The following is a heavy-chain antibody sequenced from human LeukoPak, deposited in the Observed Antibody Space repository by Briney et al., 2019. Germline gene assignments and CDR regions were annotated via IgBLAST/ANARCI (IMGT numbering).Heavy chain of an antibody. CDR1: GYSFTYYW. D-gene: IGHD3-10*01. CDR2: IYPGDSDT. Sequence: PGESLKISCKGSGYSFTYYWVVWVRQMPGKGLEWMGVIYPGDSDTRYSPSFQGQVTISADKSISTAYLQWSSLKASDTAMYYCARQVNYGSGDQRCDYWGQGTLVTVSS. CDR3: ARQVNYGSGDQRCDY. J-gene: IGHJ4*02. V-gene: IGHV5-51*01.